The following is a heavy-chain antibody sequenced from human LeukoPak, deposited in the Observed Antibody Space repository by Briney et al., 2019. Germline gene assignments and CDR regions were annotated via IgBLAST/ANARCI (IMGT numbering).Heavy chain of an antibody. CDR3: ARGDIVVVPAAGDAFDI. V-gene: IGHV4-59*01. Sequence: PSETLSLTCTVSGGSISSYYRSWIRQPPGKGLEWIGYIYYSGSTNYNPSLKSRVTISVDTSKNQFSLKLSSVTAADTAVYYCARGDIVVVPAAGDAFDIWGQGTMVTVSS. J-gene: IGHJ3*02. CDR1: GGSISSYY. D-gene: IGHD2-2*01. CDR2: IYYSGST.